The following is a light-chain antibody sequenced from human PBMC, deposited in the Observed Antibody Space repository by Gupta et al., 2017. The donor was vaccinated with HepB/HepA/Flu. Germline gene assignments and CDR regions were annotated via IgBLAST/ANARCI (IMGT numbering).Light chain of an antibody. CDR3: QQIRIPRT. J-gene: IGKJ1*01. V-gene: IGKV1-39*01. CDR2: SAS. CDR1: ETIFKY. Sequence: IQLTHSPSSLSESVGDSLTVTCRASETIFKYLNWYQQKPGKAPRFLIYSASTLESGVPSRFSGGGSGTVFTLTINDVQPDDFAPYYCQQIRIPRTFGQGTKVEI.